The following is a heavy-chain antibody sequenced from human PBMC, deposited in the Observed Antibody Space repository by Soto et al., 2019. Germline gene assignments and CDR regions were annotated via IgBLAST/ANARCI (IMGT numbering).Heavy chain of an antibody. Sequence: QVQLVQSGTEVKRPGDSVKVSCKASGYTFTGYYVHWVRQAPGQGREWRGWINPNSGDTYLAQRFQGRVTMNRDTSIGTAYMELRGLTSDDTAEYYCAKGGAIVAAGTRVYLYNAMDVWGQGTTVTVSS. CDR3: AKGGAIVAAGTRVYLYNAMDV. CDR2: INPNSGDT. CDR1: GYTFTGYY. D-gene: IGHD1-26*01. V-gene: IGHV1-2*02. J-gene: IGHJ6*02.